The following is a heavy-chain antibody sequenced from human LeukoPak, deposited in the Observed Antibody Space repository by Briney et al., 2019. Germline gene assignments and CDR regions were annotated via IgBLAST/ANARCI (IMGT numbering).Heavy chain of an antibody. CDR1: GFTFSSSN. V-gene: IGHV3-21*01. CDR3: AKEGRSTIPGY. D-gene: IGHD6-13*01. Sequence: PGGSLRLSCAASGFTFSSSNMDWVRQAPGKGLEWVSSISSSSSSIYYTDSVKGRFTISRDNTKNSLFLQMNSLRAEDTAVYFCAKEGRSTIPGYWGQGTLVTVSS. J-gene: IGHJ4*02. CDR2: ISSSSSSI.